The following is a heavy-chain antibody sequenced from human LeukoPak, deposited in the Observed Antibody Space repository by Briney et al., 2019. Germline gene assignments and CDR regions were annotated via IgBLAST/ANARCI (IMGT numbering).Heavy chain of an antibody. CDR2: LNSDGSSA. D-gene: IGHD3/OR15-3a*01. CDR3: ARHWWDFALVKAHFDP. V-gene: IGHV3-74*01. J-gene: IGHJ5*02. CDR1: GFTFSSYW. Sequence: AGGSLRLSCAASGFTFSSYWMQWVRQAPGKGLVWVSRLNSDGSSASYADSVKGRFTISRDNAKNTLYLQMNSLRAEDTAVYYCARHWWDFALVKAHFDPWGQGILVIVSS.